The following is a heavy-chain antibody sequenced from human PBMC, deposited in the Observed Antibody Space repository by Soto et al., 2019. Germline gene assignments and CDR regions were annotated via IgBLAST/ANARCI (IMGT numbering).Heavy chain of an antibody. CDR1: GFSFSTYS. D-gene: IGHD2-21*02. Sequence: GGSLRLSCAASGFSFSTYSMNWVRQAPGKGLEWVSSISSRGDTYYADSVKGRFTISRDNAKNSVSLQMDSLRAEDAAVYYCAREETAWPLAYGLDVWGQGATVTVSS. CDR2: ISSRGDT. CDR3: AREETAWPLAYGLDV. J-gene: IGHJ6*02. V-gene: IGHV3-21*01.